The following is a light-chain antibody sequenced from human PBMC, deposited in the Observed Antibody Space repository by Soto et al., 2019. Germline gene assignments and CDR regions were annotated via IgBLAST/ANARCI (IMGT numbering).Light chain of an antibody. V-gene: IGLV2-14*01. J-gene: IGLJ1*01. Sequence: SAFTLLVSVSGSPGQSITISCTGTSSDVGGYNYVSWYQQHPGKAPKFIIYDVSNRPSGVSNRFSGAKSGNTASLTISGLQADDEADYYCSSYTTSNTRQIVFGTGTKVTVL. CDR3: SSYTTSNTRQIV. CDR2: DVS. CDR1: SSDVGGYNY.